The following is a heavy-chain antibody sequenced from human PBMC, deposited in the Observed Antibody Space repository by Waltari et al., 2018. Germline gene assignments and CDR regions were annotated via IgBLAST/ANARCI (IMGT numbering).Heavy chain of an antibody. CDR3: ARLTFDSVPGY. Sequence: QVQLQESGPGLVKPSETLSLTCAVSGYSLRRGYYRGWIRQPPGKGLEWIGSIYHSGSTYYNPSLKSRVTISVDTSKNQFSLKLSSVTAADTAVYYCARLTFDSVPGYWGQGTLVTVSS. D-gene: IGHD2-15*01. V-gene: IGHV4-38-2*01. CDR1: GYSLRRGYY. J-gene: IGHJ4*02. CDR2: IYHSGST.